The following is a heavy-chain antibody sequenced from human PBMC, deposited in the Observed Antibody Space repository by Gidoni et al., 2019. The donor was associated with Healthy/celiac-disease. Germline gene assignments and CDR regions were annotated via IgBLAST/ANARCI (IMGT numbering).Heavy chain of an antibody. CDR2: ISSSSSDI. Sequence: EVQLVESGGGLVKPGGSLRLSCAASGFTFSSYSMNWVRQAPGKGLEWVSSISSSSSDIYYADSVKGRFTISRDNAKNSLYLQMNSLRAEDTAVYYCARDKIPTMIVGRDYYGMDVWGQGTTVTVSS. J-gene: IGHJ6*02. V-gene: IGHV3-21*01. CDR3: ARDKIPTMIVGRDYYGMDV. D-gene: IGHD3-22*01. CDR1: GFTFSSYS.